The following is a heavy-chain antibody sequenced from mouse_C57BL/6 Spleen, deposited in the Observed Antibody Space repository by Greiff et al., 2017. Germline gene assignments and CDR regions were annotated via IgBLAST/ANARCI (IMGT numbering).Heavy chain of an antibody. V-gene: IGHV1-80*01. CDR1: GYAFSSYW. Sequence: VQLQQSGAELVKPGASVKISCKASGYAFSSYWMNWVKQRPGKGLEWIGQIYPGDGDTNYNGKFKGKATLTADKSSSTAYMQLSSLTSEDSAVYFCARSYYYYGSSSYYAMDYWGQGTSVTVSS. J-gene: IGHJ4*01. CDR2: IYPGDGDT. D-gene: IGHD1-1*01. CDR3: ARSYYYYGSSSYYAMDY.